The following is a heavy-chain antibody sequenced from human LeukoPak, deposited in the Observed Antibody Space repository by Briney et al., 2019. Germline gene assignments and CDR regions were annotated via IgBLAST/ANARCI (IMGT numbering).Heavy chain of an antibody. J-gene: IGHJ4*02. CDR3: VRGLSNSRRTLLGLDY. CDR1: GGSFSGYY. D-gene: IGHD3-16*01. Sequence: SETLSLTCAVYGGSFSGYYWSWIRQPPGKGLEWIGEINHSGSTNYNPSLKSRVTISVDTSKNQFSLKLSSVTAADTAVYYCVRGLSNSRRTLLGLDYWGQGTLVTVSS. V-gene: IGHV4-34*01. CDR2: INHSGST.